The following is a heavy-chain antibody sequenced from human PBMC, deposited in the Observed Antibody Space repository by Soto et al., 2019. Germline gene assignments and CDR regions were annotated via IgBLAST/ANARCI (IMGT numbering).Heavy chain of an antibody. Sequence: QLQLQESGSGLVKPSQTLSLTCTVSGGSIRRDAYAWSWIRQPPGKGLEWIGYVYQSGSANYDPSLQGGVTIXLXTPXNESPLKLTSVTAADTAVYFCAGVEYDTETYYSDPWGLGTLITAS. D-gene: IGHD3-22*01. J-gene: IGHJ5*02. CDR3: AGVEYDTETYYSDP. CDR2: VYQSGSA. CDR1: GGSIRRDAYA. V-gene: IGHV4-30-2*01.